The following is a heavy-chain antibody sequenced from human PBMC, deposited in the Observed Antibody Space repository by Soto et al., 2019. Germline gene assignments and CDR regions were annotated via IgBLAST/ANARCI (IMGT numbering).Heavy chain of an antibody. CDR2: TYYRSTWLN. V-gene: IGHV6-1*01. CDR3: SREVAGTCAFDI. D-gene: IGHD6-19*01. Sequence: PSQTLSLTCAISGDSFSSNSAAWNWIRQSPSRGLEWLGRTYYRSTWLNDYALSVKGRITINPDTSRNQFFLHLNSVTPEDAAVYYCSREVAGTCAFDIWGQGTVVTVSS. J-gene: IGHJ3*02. CDR1: GDSFSSNSAA.